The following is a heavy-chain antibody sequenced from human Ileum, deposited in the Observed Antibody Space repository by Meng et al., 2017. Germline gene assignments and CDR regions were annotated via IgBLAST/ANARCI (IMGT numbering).Heavy chain of an antibody. D-gene: IGHD3-22*01. CDR3: ARFSSGYFFGY. Sequence: QVQLVQSGAEVKTPGASVKVSCKASGYTFSNYAMNWVRQAPGQRLEWMGWINAGNGDTIYSQKFQGRVTITRDTSASTGYMELSSLRSEDTAVYYCARFSSGYFFGYWGQGTLVTVSS. CDR2: INAGNGDT. CDR1: GYTFSNYA. V-gene: IGHV1-3*01. J-gene: IGHJ4*02.